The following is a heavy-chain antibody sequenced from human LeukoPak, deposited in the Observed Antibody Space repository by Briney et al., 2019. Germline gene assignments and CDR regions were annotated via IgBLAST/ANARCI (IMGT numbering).Heavy chain of an antibody. CDR3: ARIGAGSSRDY. J-gene: IGHJ4*02. CDR2: IVGSSST. D-gene: IGHD6-13*01. CDR1: GFTFSNFA. Sequence: TGGSLRLSCAASGFTFSNFAMTWVRQAPGKGLEWVSSIVGSSSTYYADSLRGRFTISRDNAKNSLYLQMNSLRAEDTAVYYCARIGAGSSRDYWGQGTLVTVSS. V-gene: IGHV3-21*01.